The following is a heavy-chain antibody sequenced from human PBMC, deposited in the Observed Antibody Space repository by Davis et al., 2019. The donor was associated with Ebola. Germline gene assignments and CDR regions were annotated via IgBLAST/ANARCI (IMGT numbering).Heavy chain of an antibody. V-gene: IGHV3-30*03. J-gene: IGHJ6*04. D-gene: IGHD3-9*01. CDR1: GFTFSSYG. Sequence: GGSLRLSCAASGFTFSSYGMHWVRQAPGKGLEWVAVISYDGSNKYYADSVKGRFTISRDNSKNTLYLQMNSLRAEDTAVYYCARLPHAILTDSLRGLGMDVWGKGTTVTVSS. CDR3: ARLPHAILTDSLRGLGMDV. CDR2: ISYDGSNK.